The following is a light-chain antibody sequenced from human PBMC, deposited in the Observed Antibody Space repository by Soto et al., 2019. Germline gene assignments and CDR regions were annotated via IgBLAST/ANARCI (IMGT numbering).Light chain of an antibody. CDR1: QSVSSN. Sequence: DIVMTQSPATLSVSPGERATLSCRASQSVSSNLAWYQQKPGQAPKLLIYGASTRATGIPARFSGSGSGTEFTLTISSLQSADFAVYYCQQYNNWPPFTFGPGTKVDIK. CDR2: GAS. V-gene: IGKV3-15*01. CDR3: QQYNNWPPFT. J-gene: IGKJ3*01.